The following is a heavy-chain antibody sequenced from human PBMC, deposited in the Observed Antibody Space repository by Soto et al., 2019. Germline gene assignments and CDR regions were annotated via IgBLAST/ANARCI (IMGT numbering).Heavy chain of an antibody. CDR1: GGSISSYY. CDR2: IYYSGST. Sequence: QVQLQESGPGLVKASETLSLTCTVSGGSISSYYWSWIRQPPGKGLEWIGYIYYSGSTNYNPSLKSRVTISVDTSKNQFSLKLSSVTAADTAVYYCARSDIEYDFWSGYYTPTSFDYWGQGTLVTVSS. V-gene: IGHV4-59*01. CDR3: ARSDIEYDFWSGYYTPTSFDY. D-gene: IGHD3-3*01. J-gene: IGHJ4*02.